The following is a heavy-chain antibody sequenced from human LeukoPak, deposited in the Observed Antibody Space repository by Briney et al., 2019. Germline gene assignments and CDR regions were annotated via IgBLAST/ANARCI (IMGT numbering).Heavy chain of an antibody. V-gene: IGHV4-59*12. CDR2: IYRGRT. D-gene: IGHD2-21*01. CDR1: GGSINNYY. Sequence: PSETLSLTCTVSGGSINNYYWSWIRQPPGKGLEWIGNIYRGRTRLNPSLTSRVAISVDMSKSQVSLSLTSVTAADTAIYYCAGEGEYGDSYSWGQGALVIVSA. J-gene: IGHJ5*02. CDR3: AGEGEYGDSYS.